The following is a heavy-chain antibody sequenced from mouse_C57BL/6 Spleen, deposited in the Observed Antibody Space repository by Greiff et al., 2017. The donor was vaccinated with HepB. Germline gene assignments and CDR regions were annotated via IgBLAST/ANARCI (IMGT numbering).Heavy chain of an antibody. CDR2: IDPETGGT. CDR1: GYTFTDYE. Sequence: VQLQQSGAELVRPGASVTLSCKASGYTFTDYEMHWVKQTPVHGLEWIGAIDPETGGTAYNQKFKGKAILTADKSSSTAYMELRSLTSEDSAVYYCTREVVATGFDVWGTGTTVTVSS. CDR3: TREVVATGFDV. D-gene: IGHD1-1*01. J-gene: IGHJ1*03. V-gene: IGHV1-15*01.